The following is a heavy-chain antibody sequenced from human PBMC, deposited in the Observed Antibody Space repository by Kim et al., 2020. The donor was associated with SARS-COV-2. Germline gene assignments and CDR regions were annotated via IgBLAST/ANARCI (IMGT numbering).Heavy chain of an antibody. V-gene: IGHV4-34*01. CDR3: ARWPRYFDWTLSGYDYGMDF. Sequence: SETLSLTCAVYGGSLSGYNWSWIRQPPGKGLEWIGGITHNGDTTCNPSLKSRVIISRDASKNQYSLKLTSVTAADTAVYYCARWPRYFDWTLSGYDYGMDFWGQGTTVTVSS. D-gene: IGHD3-9*01. J-gene: IGHJ6*02. CDR2: ITHNGDT. CDR1: GGSLSGYN.